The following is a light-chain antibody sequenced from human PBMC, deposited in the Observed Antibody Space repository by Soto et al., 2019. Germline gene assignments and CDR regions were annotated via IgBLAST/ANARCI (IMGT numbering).Light chain of an antibody. Sequence: DIQMTQSPSTLSGSVGDRVTITCRASQTISSWLAWCQQKPGEAPKLLIYKASTLKSGVPSRFSGSGSGTVFTLTISSLQPDDFATYYCKEYNSYSEAFGQGTKVDIK. CDR2: KAS. CDR3: KEYNSYSEA. J-gene: IGKJ1*01. V-gene: IGKV1-5*03. CDR1: QTISSW.